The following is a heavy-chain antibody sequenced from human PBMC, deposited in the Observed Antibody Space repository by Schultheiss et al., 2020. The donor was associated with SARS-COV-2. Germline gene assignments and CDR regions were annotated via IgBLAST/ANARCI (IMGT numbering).Heavy chain of an antibody. CDR1: GFTFSSYD. CDR3: ARDHGGSYYPFDY. Sequence: GGSLRLSCAASGFTFSSYDMHWVRQAPGKGLEYVSAISSNGGSTYYADSVKGRFTISRDNSKNTLYLQMNSLRAEDTAVYYCARDHGGSYYPFDYWGQGTLVTVSS. J-gene: IGHJ4*02. V-gene: IGHV3-64*04. D-gene: IGHD1-26*01. CDR2: ISSNGGST.